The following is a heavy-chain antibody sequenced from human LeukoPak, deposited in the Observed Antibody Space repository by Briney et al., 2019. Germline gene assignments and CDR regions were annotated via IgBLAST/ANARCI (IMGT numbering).Heavy chain of an antibody. V-gene: IGHV3-20*04. D-gene: IGHD3-9*01. CDR1: GFTFDDYG. J-gene: IGHJ4*02. CDR2: INWNGGST. Sequence: GGSLRLFCAASGFTFDDYGMSGVRQAPGKGLEWVSGINWNGGSTGYADSVKGRFTISRDNAKNSLYLQMNSLRAEDTALYYCARAEGDHYDTTYDYWGQGTLVTVSS. CDR3: ARAEGDHYDTTYDY.